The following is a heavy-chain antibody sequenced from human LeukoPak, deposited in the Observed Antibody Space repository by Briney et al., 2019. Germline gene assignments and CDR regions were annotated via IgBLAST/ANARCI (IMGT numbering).Heavy chain of an antibody. CDR2: VSSSSSYI. V-gene: IGHV3-21*01. D-gene: IGHD3-3*01. Sequence: PGGSLRLSCAASGFTFSSYSMNWVRQAPGKGLEWVSSVSSSSSYIYYADSVKGRFTISRDNAKNSLYLQMNSLRAEDTAVYYCARASQLFLEWLSGAFDIWGQGTMVTVSS. CDR3: ARASQLFLEWLSGAFDI. CDR1: GFTFSSYS. J-gene: IGHJ3*02.